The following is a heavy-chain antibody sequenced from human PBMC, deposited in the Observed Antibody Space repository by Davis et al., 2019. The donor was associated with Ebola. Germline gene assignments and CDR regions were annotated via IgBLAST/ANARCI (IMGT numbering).Heavy chain of an antibody. Sequence: GASLNTSCAASCFTFSSYAMSWLRQAPGKGLEWVSAISGSGGSTYYADSVKGRFTISRDNSKNTLYLQMNSLRAEDTAVYYCAKAAVRWYYFDYWGQGTLVTVSS. CDR1: CFTFSSYA. V-gene: IGHV3-23*01. D-gene: IGHD5-24*01. CDR2: ISGSGGST. CDR3: AKAAVRWYYFDY. J-gene: IGHJ4*02.